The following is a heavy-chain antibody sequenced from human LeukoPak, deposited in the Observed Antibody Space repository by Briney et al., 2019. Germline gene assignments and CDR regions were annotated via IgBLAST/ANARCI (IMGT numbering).Heavy chain of an antibody. CDR1: GFTFSSYS. CDR3: ARHNYPSYYYYMDV. Sequence: PGGSLRLSCAASGFTFSSYSMNWVRQAPGKGLEWVSGINWNGGSTSYVDSVKGQFTISRDNAKNSRYLQMNSLRAEDTALYYCARHNYPSYYYYMDVWGKGTTVTVSS. V-gene: IGHV3-20*04. J-gene: IGHJ6*03. D-gene: IGHD1-1*01. CDR2: INWNGGST.